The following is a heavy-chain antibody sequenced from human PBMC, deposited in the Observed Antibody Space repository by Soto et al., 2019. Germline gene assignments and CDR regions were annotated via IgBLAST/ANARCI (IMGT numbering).Heavy chain of an antibody. D-gene: IGHD5-12*01. CDR3: ARRDILATTGLDY. Sequence: SETLSLTCTVSGGSVSSGSYYWSWIRQPPGKGLECIGYIYYSGSTNYNPSLKSRVTISVDTSKNQFSLNLSSVTAADTAVYYCARRDILATTGLDYWGQGTLVTVSS. J-gene: IGHJ4*02. V-gene: IGHV4-61*01. CDR2: IYYSGST. CDR1: GGSVSSGSYY.